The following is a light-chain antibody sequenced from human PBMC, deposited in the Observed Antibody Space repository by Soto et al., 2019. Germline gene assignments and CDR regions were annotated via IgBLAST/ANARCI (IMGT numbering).Light chain of an antibody. J-gene: IGLJ1*01. CDR1: SSDVGGYNY. CDR2: DVT. CDR3: SSYTSASTRV. V-gene: IGLV2-14*03. Sequence: QSVLTQPASVSGSPGQSIAISCTGTSSDVGGYNYVSWYQQHPGKAPKLMICDVTNRPSGVSNRFSGSKSGNTASLTISGLQAEDEADYYCSSYTSASTRVFGTGTKLTVL.